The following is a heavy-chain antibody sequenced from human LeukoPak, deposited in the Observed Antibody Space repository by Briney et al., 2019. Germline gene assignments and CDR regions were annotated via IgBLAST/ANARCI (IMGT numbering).Heavy chain of an antibody. CDR1: GFTFSSYD. CDR3: AKDREWGNFDY. CDR2: IWSDGSNK. Sequence: GGSLRLSCAASGFTFSSYDMHWVRQAPGKGLEWVAFIWSDGSNKYYADSVKGRFTISRDNSKNTLYLQMNSLRAEDTAVYYCAKDREWGNFDYWGQGTLVTVSS. J-gene: IGHJ4*02. D-gene: IGHD3-16*01. V-gene: IGHV3-30*02.